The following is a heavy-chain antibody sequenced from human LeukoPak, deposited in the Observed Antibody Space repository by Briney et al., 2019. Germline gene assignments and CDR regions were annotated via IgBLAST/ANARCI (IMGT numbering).Heavy chain of an antibody. CDR2: IYTSGST. CDR1: GDFITAYY. J-gene: IGHJ4*02. D-gene: IGHD3-10*01. Sequence: SETLSLTCTVSGDFITAYYWSWIRQPAGKGLEWIGRIYTSGSTNYSPSLKSRVTISVDTSKNQFSLKLSSVTAADTAVYYCARLPGPMVRGVPFDYWGQGTLVTVSS. CDR3: ARLPGPMVRGVPFDY. V-gene: IGHV4-4*07.